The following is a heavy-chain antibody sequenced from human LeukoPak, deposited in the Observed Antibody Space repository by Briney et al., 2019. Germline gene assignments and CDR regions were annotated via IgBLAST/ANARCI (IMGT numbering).Heavy chain of an antibody. V-gene: IGHV3-23*01. Sequence: PGGSLRLSCAASGFTFSSYAMSWVRQAPGKGLEWVSAISGSGGSTYSADSVKGRFTISRDNSKNTLYLQMNSLRAEDTAVYYCAKGRFMITFGGVINYWGQGTLVTVSS. CDR2: ISGSGGST. CDR1: GFTFSSYA. CDR3: AKGRFMITFGGVINY. D-gene: IGHD3-16*01. J-gene: IGHJ4*02.